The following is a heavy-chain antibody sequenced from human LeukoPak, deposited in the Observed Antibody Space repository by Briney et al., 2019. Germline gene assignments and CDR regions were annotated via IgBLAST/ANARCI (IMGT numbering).Heavy chain of an antibody. CDR1: GGSFSGYY. V-gene: IGHV4-34*01. CDR2: INHSGST. CDR3: ARGRSLPAAITPFDP. J-gene: IGHJ5*02. D-gene: IGHD2-2*01. Sequence: SETLSLTCAVYGGSFSGYYWSWIRQPPGKGLEWIGEINHSGSTNYNPSLKSRVTISVDTSKSQFSLKLSSVTAADTAVYYCARGRSLPAAITPFDPWGQGTLVTVSS.